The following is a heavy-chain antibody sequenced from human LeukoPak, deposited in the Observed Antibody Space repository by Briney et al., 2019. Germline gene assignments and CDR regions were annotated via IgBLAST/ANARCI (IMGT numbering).Heavy chain of an antibody. CDR1: GYAFTSYG. J-gene: IGHJ6*04. D-gene: IGHD3-10*01. CDR2: ISAYNGNT. V-gene: IGHV1-18*04. CDR3: ARVVRGSDYYYYGMDV. Sequence: ASVKVSCKASGYAFTSYGISWVRQAPAQGIEWMGWISAYNGNTNYAQKLQGRVTMTTDTSTSTAYMELRSLRSDDTAVYYCARVVRGSDYYYYGMDVWGKGTTVTVSS.